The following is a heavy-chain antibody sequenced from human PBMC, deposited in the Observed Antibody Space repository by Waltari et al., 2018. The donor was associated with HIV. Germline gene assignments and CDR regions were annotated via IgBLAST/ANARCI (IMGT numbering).Heavy chain of an antibody. CDR2: IYHSGGT. J-gene: IGHJ3*02. V-gene: IGHV4-4*02. CDR3: ARGGGIVVKMYADDAFDI. CDR1: GDSVSSRNW. Sequence: QVQLQESGPGLVKPSGTLSLTCAVSGDSVSSRNWWNWVRQPPGKGVEWIGEIYHSGGTNYNPSLKSRVTISVDKSKNQFSLNMSSMTAADTAVYYCARGGGIVVKMYADDAFDIWGQGTMVTVSS. D-gene: IGHD2-2*01.